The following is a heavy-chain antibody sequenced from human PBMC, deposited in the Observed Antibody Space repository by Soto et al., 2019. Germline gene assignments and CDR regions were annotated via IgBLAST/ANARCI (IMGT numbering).Heavy chain of an antibody. V-gene: IGHV3-33*01. CDR2: IWYDGSNK. D-gene: IGHD6-13*01. CDR1: GFTFTSYG. Sequence: PWGSLRLSCASSGFTFTSYGMHWVRQAPGKGLEWVAVIWYDGSNKYYADSVKGRFTISRDNSKNTLYLQMNSLRAEDTAVYYCAREGLYSSSWYVSWFDPWGQGTLVTVSS. J-gene: IGHJ5*02. CDR3: AREGLYSSSWYVSWFDP.